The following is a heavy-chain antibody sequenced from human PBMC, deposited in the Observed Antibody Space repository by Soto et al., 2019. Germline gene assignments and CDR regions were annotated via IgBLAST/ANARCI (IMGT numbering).Heavy chain of an antibody. CDR3: ARDPAMVGDSSSSGYFDY. CDR2: IKQDGSEK. V-gene: IGHV3-7*01. Sequence: EVQLVESGGGLVQPGGSLRLSCAASGFTFSSYWMRWVRQAPGKGLEWVANIKQDGSEKYYVDSVKGRFTISRDNAKNSLYLQMISLRAEDTAVYYCARDPAMVGDSSSSGYFDYWGQGTLVTVSS. CDR1: GFTFSSYW. J-gene: IGHJ4*02. D-gene: IGHD6-6*01.